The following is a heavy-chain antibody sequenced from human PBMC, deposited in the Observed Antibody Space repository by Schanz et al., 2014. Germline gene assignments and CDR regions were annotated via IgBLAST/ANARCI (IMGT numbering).Heavy chain of an antibody. J-gene: IGHJ4*02. D-gene: IGHD4-17*01. CDR1: GFSFSRYG. V-gene: IGHV3-30*03. CDR2: ISSDETVT. CDR3: VRDTDYHFDY. Sequence: QIQLVESGGGVVQPGTSLRLSCTISGFSFSRYGMHWVRQAPGKGLEWVAVISSDETVTYYVDSVKGRFTISRDNSKNTLYLPLNPLPPEDTAVYYCVRDTDYHFDYWGQGTLVTVSS.